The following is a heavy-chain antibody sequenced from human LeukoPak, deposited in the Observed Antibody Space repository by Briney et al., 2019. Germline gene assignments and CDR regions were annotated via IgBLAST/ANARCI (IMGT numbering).Heavy chain of an antibody. J-gene: IGHJ4*02. Sequence: PGGSLRLSCTASGLTAGNNYMNWVRQTPGEGLEWVSLIYSDGSTHYSDSVKGRFTISRDSSKNTLYLQMNSLRAEDPPIYYCARDTPDIAASVNGGWGQGTLVTVSS. CDR1: GLTAGNNY. V-gene: IGHV3-53*01. D-gene: IGHD6-13*01. CDR2: IYSDGST. CDR3: ARDTPDIAASVNGG.